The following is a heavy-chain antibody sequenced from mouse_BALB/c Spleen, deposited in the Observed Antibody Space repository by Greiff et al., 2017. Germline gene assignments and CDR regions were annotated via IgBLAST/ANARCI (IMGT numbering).Heavy chain of an antibody. CDR3: ARSGDYDGGDYYAMDY. CDR1: GYTFTDYN. D-gene: IGHD2-4*01. J-gene: IGHJ4*01. Sequence: EVKLQESGPELVKPGASVKISCKASGYTFTDYNMHWVKQSHGKSLEWIGYIYPYNGGTGYNQKFKSKATLTVDNSSSTAYMELRSLTSEDSAVYYCARSGDYDGGDYYAMDYWGQGTSVTVSS. V-gene: IGHV1S29*02. CDR2: IYPYNGGT.